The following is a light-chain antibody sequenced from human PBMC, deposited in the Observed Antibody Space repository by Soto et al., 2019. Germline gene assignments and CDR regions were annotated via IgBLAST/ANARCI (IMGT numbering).Light chain of an antibody. J-gene: IGLJ1*01. CDR2: DVS. CDR1: SSDVGGYNY. V-gene: IGLV2-14*01. Sequence: QSALTQPASVSGSPGQSITISCTGTSSDVGGYNYVSWYQQHPGKAPKPMIYDVSNRPSGVSIRFSGSKSGNTASLTISGLQAEDEADYYCSSYTSSSTLYVFGTGTKVTVL. CDR3: SSYTSSSTLYV.